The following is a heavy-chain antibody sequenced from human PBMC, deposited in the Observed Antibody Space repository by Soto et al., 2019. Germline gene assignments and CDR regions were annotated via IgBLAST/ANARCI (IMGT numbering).Heavy chain of an antibody. V-gene: IGHV1-18*01. CDR2: SSAYNGNT. Sequence: QVQLVQSGAEVKKPGASVKVSCKASGYTFTSYGISWVRQAPGQGLEWMGWSSAYNGNTNYAQKLQGRVTMTTDTSTSTAYMELRSLRSDDTAVYYCARDSVYGDYVTYNWFDPWGQGTLVTVSS. J-gene: IGHJ5*02. CDR3: ARDSVYGDYVTYNWFDP. D-gene: IGHD4-17*01. CDR1: GYTFTSYG.